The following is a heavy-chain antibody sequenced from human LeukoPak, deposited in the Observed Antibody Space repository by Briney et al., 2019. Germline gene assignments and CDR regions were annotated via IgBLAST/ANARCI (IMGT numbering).Heavy chain of an antibody. CDR1: GGSISSYY. V-gene: IGHV4-4*07. CDR2: IYAIGST. CDR3: ARGTGGYYYMDV. Sequence: PSETLSLTCTVSGGSISSYYWSWIRQPAIKGLEWIGRIYAIGSTNYNPSLKSRVTMSVDTSKNQFSLNLSSVTAADTAVYYCARGTGGYYYMDVWGKGTTVTVSS. D-gene: IGHD1-26*01. J-gene: IGHJ6*03.